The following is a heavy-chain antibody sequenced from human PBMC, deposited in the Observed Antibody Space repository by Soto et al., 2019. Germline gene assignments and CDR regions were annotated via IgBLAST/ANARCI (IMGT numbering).Heavy chain of an antibody. CDR1: GFTFSSYA. CDR2: ISYDGSNK. Sequence: GGSLRLSCAASGFTFSSYAMHWVRQAPGKGLEWVAVISYDGSNKYYADSVKGRFTISRDNSKNTLYLQMNSLRAEDTAVYYCARSKLSSGWYRVKGDYYGMDVWGQGTTVTVSS. J-gene: IGHJ6*02. D-gene: IGHD6-19*01. CDR3: ARSKLSSGWYRVKGDYYGMDV. V-gene: IGHV3-30-3*01.